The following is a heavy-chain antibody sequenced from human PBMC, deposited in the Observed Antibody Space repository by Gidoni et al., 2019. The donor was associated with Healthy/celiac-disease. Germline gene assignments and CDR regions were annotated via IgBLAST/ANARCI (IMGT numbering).Heavy chain of an antibody. CDR3: ARGQRSGIQYYFDY. CDR2: IYYSGST. D-gene: IGHD1-20*01. Sequence: QVQLQESGPGLVKPSEPLSLTCTVSGGSISSYYWSWIRQPPGKGLEWIGYIYYSGSTNYNPSLKSRVTISVDTSKNQFSLKLSSVTAADTAVYYCARGQRSGIQYYFDYWGQGTLVTVSS. V-gene: IGHV4-59*01. CDR1: GGSISSYY. J-gene: IGHJ4*02.